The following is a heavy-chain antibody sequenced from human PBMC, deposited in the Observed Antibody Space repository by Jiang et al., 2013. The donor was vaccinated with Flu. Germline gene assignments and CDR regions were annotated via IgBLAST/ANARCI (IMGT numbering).Heavy chain of an antibody. D-gene: IGHD3-10*01. J-gene: IGHJ4*02. CDR2: IYYSGST. CDR3: ARHGRYGSGY. CDR1: GGSISSSSYY. V-gene: IGHV4-39*01. Sequence: LLKPSETLSLTCTVSGGSISSSSYYWGWIRQPPGKGLEWIGSIYYSGSTYYNPSLKSRVTISVDTSKNQFSLKLSSVTAADTAVYYCARHGRYGSGYWGQGTLVTVSS.